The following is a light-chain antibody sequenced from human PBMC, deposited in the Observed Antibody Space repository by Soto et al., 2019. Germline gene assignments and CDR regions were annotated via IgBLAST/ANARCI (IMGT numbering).Light chain of an antibody. CDR3: SSYAGGFVV. V-gene: IGLV2-14*01. CDR1: SSDIGAHTY. J-gene: IGLJ2*01. Sequence: QSALTQPASVSGSPGQSITISCTGTSSDIGAHTYVSSFQQHPGKVPKVIIYNVSTRPSGISDRFSGSKSGNTASLTISGLQAEDEADYYCSSYAGGFVVFGGGTKLTVL. CDR2: NVS.